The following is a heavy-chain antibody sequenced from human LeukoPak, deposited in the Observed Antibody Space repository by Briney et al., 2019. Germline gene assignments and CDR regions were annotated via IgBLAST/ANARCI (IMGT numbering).Heavy chain of an antibody. Sequence: GGSLRLSCAASGFTFSSYSMNWVRQAPGKGLEWVSSISSSSSYIYYADSVKGRFTISRDNAKNSLYLQMNSLRAEDTAVYYCARGRSGSHYSDYWGQGTLVTVSS. CDR3: ARGRSGSHYSDY. J-gene: IGHJ4*02. CDR2: ISSSSSYI. D-gene: IGHD1-26*01. CDR1: GFTFSSYS. V-gene: IGHV3-21*01.